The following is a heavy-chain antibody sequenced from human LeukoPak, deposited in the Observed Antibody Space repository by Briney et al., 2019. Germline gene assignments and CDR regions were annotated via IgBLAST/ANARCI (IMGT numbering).Heavy chain of an antibody. CDR1: GFTFSRYA. V-gene: IGHV3-30-3*01. CDR3: ARAQTWIQLWLDY. J-gene: IGHJ4*02. D-gene: IGHD5-18*01. Sequence: GGSLRLSCAASGFTFSRYAMHWVRQAPGKGLEWVALISYDGSNKDFADSVKGRFTISRDNSKNTLYLHMNSLRAEDTAVYYCARAQTWIQLWLDYWGQGTLVTVSS. CDR2: ISYDGSNK.